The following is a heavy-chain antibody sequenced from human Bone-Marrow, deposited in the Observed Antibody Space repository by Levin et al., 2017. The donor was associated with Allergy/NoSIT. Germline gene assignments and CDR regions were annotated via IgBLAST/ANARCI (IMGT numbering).Heavy chain of an antibody. V-gene: IGHV4-59*01. J-gene: IGHJ5*02. D-gene: IGHD3-10*01. Sequence: SETLSLTCTVSGGSISSYYWSWIRQPPGKGLEWIGYISYSGSTKYNPSLKSRVTLSVDTSKNQFSLILSSVTAADTAVYYCARDIWFGSYWGNWFDPWGQGTLVTVSS. CDR1: GGSISSYY. CDR3: ARDIWFGSYWGNWFDP. CDR2: ISYSGST.